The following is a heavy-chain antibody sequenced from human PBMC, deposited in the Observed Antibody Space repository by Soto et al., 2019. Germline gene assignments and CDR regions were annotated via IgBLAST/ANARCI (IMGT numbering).Heavy chain of an antibody. D-gene: IGHD2-15*01. CDR1: GFPFSNYG. Sequence: PGGSLRLSCAASGFPFSNYGMHWARQAPGKGLEWVAVIWSDGTKKYYADSVKGRFTISRDNSKNILYLQMNSLRAEDTAVYYCGGGTYYFDYVGQGTKVTVSS. J-gene: IGHJ4*02. CDR2: IWSDGTKK. CDR3: GGGTYYFDY. V-gene: IGHV3-33*03.